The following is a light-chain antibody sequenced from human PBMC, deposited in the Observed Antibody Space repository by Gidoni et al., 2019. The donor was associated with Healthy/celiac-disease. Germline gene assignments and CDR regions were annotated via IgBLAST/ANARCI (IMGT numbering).Light chain of an antibody. CDR1: SSNIGAGYD. J-gene: IGLJ1*01. Sequence: QSVLTPPPSVSAATGPTVTISCTGSSSNIGAGYDVHWYQQLPVTAPKLLIYGNSNRHSGFPDRFSGSKSGTSASLAITGLQAEDEADYYCQSYDSSLSGYVFGTGTKVTVL. CDR2: GNS. CDR3: QSYDSSLSGYV. V-gene: IGLV1-40*01.